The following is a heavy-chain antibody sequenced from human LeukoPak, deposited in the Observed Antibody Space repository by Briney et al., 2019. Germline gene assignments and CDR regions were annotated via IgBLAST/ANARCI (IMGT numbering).Heavy chain of an antibody. D-gene: IGHD3-10*01. CDR1: GFTFSYHS. Sequence: PGGSLRLSCAVSGFTFSYHSMNWVRQAPGKGLEWVSGISGSGGSTYYADSVKGRFTISRDNSKNTLYLQMNSLRAEDTAVYYCAKGLWFGELLLGRYYYYYGMDVWGQGTTVTVSS. CDR2: ISGSGGST. V-gene: IGHV3-23*01. CDR3: AKGLWFGELLLGRYYYYYGMDV. J-gene: IGHJ6*02.